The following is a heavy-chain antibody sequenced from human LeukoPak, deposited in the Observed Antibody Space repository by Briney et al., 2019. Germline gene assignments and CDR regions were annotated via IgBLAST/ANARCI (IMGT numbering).Heavy chain of an antibody. CDR2: TSSSDAGT. CDR1: GITLNNYA. V-gene: IGHV3-23*01. J-gene: IGHJ4*02. Sequence: PGGSLRLSCAASGITLNNYAMSWVRQAPGKGLEWVSATSSSDAGTYHADSVRGRFTISRDNSKNTLYLQMNSLRAEDAAVYYCARAPVTSCSGVLCYPFDYWGQGTLVTVSS. CDR3: ARAPVTSCSGVLCYPFDY. D-gene: IGHD2-15*01.